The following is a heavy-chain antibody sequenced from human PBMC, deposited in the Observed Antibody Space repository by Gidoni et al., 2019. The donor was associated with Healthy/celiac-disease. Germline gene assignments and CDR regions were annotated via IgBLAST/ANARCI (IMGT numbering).Heavy chain of an antibody. CDR2: ISWNSGSI. J-gene: IGHJ4*02. D-gene: IGHD3-9*01. Sequence: EVQLVESGGGLVQPGRSLRLSCAASGFTFGDYAMHWVRQAPGKGLGWVSGISWNSGSIGYADSVKGRFTISRDNAKNSLYLQMNSLRAEDTALYYCAKESPGPTDWLSPFDYWGQGTLVTVSS. CDR1: GFTFGDYA. V-gene: IGHV3-9*01. CDR3: AKESPGPTDWLSPFDY.